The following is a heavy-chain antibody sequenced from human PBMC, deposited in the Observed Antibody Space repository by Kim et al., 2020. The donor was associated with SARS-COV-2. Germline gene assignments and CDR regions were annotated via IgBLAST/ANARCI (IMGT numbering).Heavy chain of an antibody. J-gene: IGHJ4*02. D-gene: IGHD2-15*01. CDR1: GFTFSSYA. CDR3: VKAGVELLVVEFDY. V-gene: IGHV3-64D*09. Sequence: GGSLRLSCSASGFTFSSYAMHWVRQAPGKGLEYVSAISSNGGSTYYADSVKGRFTISRDNSKNTLYLQMSSLRAEDTAVYYCVKAGVELLVVEFDYWGQGTLVTVSS. CDR2: ISSNGGST.